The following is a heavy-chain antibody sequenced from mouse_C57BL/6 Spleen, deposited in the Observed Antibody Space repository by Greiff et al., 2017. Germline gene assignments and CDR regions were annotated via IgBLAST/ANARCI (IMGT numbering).Heavy chain of an antibody. CDR3: ARRYYYCSGDY. Sequence: EVQLQQSGPELVKPGASVKISCKASGYTFTDYYMNWVKQSHGKSLEWIGDINPNNGGTSYNQKFKGKATLTVDKSSSTAYMELRRLTSEDSAVYYCARRYYYCSGDYWGQGTTLTVSS. D-gene: IGHD1-1*01. J-gene: IGHJ2*01. V-gene: IGHV1-26*01. CDR2: INPNNGGT. CDR1: GYTFTDYY.